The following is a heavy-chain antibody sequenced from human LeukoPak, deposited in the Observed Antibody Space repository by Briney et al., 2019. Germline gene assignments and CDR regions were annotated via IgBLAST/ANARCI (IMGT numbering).Heavy chain of an antibody. CDR1: GFTFNTYS. CDR2: ISDSSGTI. Sequence: GGSLRLSCAASGFTFNTYSMNWVRQAPGKGLEWVSYISDSSGTIYYADSVKGRFTISRDNARNSLYLQMNSLRAEDTAVYYCARPIRTPYGSGSYYTDYWGQGTLVTVSS. V-gene: IGHV3-48*01. CDR3: ARPIRTPYGSGSYYTDY. J-gene: IGHJ4*02. D-gene: IGHD3-10*01.